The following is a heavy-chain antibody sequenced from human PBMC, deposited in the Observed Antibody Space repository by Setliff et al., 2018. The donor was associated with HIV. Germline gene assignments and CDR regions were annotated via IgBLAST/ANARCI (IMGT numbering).Heavy chain of an antibody. CDR2: INYSGSI. Sequence: PSETLSLTCAVSGGSLKNYLWTWIRQTPEKGLQWIGDINYSGSINYNPSLKSRVTISVDTSKNQFSLKLSSVTAADTAVYYCARGTSAGYWGQGTLVTVSS. V-gene: IGHV4-34*01. CDR1: GGSLKNYL. J-gene: IGHJ4*02. D-gene: IGHD3-3*01. CDR3: ARGTSAGY.